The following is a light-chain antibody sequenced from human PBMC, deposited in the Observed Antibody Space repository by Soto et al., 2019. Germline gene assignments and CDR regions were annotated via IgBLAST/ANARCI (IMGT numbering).Light chain of an antibody. Sequence: DIQMTQSPSSLSASVGDRGTITCRASQGISRFLAWYQQNPGNGPKLLIYAASILPSGVPPRFSGSGFGTDFAPTISRLQPEDVANYYRQKYNTVPRTFGQGTKVEI. J-gene: IGKJ1*01. CDR1: QGISRF. CDR3: QKYNTVPRT. V-gene: IGKV1-27*01. CDR2: AAS.